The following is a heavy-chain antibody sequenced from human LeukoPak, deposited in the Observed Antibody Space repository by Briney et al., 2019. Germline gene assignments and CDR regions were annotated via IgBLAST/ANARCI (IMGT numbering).Heavy chain of an antibody. V-gene: IGHV3-23*01. CDR2: ISVPGGST. D-gene: IGHD3-16*01. Sequence: RRTPRLSCAASVFTLSSYAMSCVRHAPGKGLEWGSSISVPGGSTYYTDPVKGRFTISKANSKNTLYLQRNSLRAEETAVYYCARVIWSAGKYYFEYWGQGTLVTVA. J-gene: IGHJ4*02. CDR3: ARVIWSAGKYYFEY. CDR1: VFTLSSYA.